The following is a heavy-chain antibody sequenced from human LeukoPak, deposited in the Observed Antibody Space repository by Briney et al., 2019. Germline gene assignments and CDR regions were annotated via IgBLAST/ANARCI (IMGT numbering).Heavy chain of an antibody. CDR2: ISSSSSYI. CDR1: GFTFSSYW. V-gene: IGHV3-21*05. Sequence: GGSLRLSCVASGFTFSSYWMTWVRQAPGKGLEWVSYISSSSSYIYYADSVKGRFTISRDNAMNSLYLQMNSLRAEDTAVYYCARDMYYYDSSGYYPNGFDYWGQGTLVTVSS. J-gene: IGHJ4*02. CDR3: ARDMYYYDSSGYYPNGFDY. D-gene: IGHD3-22*01.